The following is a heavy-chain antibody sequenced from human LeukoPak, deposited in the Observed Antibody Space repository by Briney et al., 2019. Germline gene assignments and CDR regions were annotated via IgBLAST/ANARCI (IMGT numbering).Heavy chain of an antibody. CDR2: ISAYNGNT. CDR1: GGTFSSYA. J-gene: IGHJ4*02. Sequence: GASVKVSCKASGGTFSSYAISWVRQAPGQGLEWMGWISAYNGNTNYAQKLQGRVTMTTDTSTSTAYMELRSLRSDDTAVYHCARDNAPRSSSSGVVPGYWGQGTLVTVSS. CDR3: ARDNAPRSSSSGVVPGY. V-gene: IGHV1-18*01. D-gene: IGHD6-6*01.